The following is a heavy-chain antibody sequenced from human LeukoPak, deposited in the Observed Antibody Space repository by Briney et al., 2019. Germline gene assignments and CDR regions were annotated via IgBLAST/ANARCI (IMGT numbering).Heavy chain of an antibody. J-gene: IGHJ4*02. V-gene: IGHV1-69*06. CDR3: ARALYISSWPGGY. Sequence: GASVKVSCKASGYTFTSYGISWVRQAPGQGLEWMGGIIPIFGTANYAQKFQGRVTITADKSTSTAYMELSGLRSEDTALYYCARALYISSWPGGYWGQGTLVTVSS. D-gene: IGHD6-13*01. CDR1: GYTFTSYG. CDR2: IIPIFGTA.